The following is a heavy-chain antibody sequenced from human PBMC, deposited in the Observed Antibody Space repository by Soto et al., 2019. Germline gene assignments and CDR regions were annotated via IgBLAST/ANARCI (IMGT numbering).Heavy chain of an antibody. CDR1: GFTFSSYA. Sequence: QVQLVESGGGVVQPGRSLRLSCAASGFTFSSYAMHWVRQAPGKGLEWVAVISYDGSNKYYADSVKGRFTISRDNSKNTLYLQMNSLRAEDTAVYYCARREDCGGDCYSSDYWGQGTLVTVSS. CDR3: ARREDCGGDCYSSDY. J-gene: IGHJ4*02. D-gene: IGHD2-21*02. CDR2: ISYDGSNK. V-gene: IGHV3-30-3*01.